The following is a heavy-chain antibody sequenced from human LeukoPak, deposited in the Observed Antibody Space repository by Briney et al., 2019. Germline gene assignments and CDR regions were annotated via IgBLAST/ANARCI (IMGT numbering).Heavy chain of an antibody. J-gene: IGHJ4*02. CDR2: IYWNDDK. CDR1: GFSLSTSGVG. CDR3: TRFLRLFGFDY. Sequence: SGPTLVKPTQTLTLTCTFSGFSLSTSGVGVGWIRQPPGKALEWLALIYWNDDKRYSPSLKSRLTITKDTSKNQVVLTMTNMDPVDTATYYCTRFLRLFGFDYWGQGTLVTVSS. D-gene: IGHD3-16*01. V-gene: IGHV2-5*01.